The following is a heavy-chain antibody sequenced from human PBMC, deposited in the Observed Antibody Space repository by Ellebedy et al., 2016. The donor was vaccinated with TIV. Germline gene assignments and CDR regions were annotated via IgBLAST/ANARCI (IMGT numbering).Heavy chain of an antibody. D-gene: IGHD5-18*01. CDR3: AADPPETLYSYGYYVAFDI. J-gene: IGHJ3*02. CDR2: IVLGSGST. V-gene: IGHV1-58*02. Sequence: ASVKVSCKASGFTFSSSAMQWVRQARGQRLQWIGRIVLGSGSTNYAQTFQERVTMTRDMSASIAYMELSGLRFEDTAVYYCAADPPETLYSYGYYVAFDIWGQGTMVTVSS. CDR1: GFTFSSSA.